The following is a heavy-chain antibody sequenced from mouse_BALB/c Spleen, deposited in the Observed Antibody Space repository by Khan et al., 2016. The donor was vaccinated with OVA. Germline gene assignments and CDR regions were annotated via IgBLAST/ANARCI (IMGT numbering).Heavy chain of an antibody. CDR1: GFTFSNYA. J-gene: IGHJ3*01. CDR3: ARDYWFAY. V-gene: IGHV5-6-5*01. CDR2: ISSGDST. Sequence: EVQVVESGGGLVKPGGSLKLSCAASGFTFSNYAMSWVRQSPEKRLEWVASISSGDSTYYPDSVKGRFTISRDNARNILYLQMISLRSEDTAMYYCARDYWFAYWGQGTLVTVSA.